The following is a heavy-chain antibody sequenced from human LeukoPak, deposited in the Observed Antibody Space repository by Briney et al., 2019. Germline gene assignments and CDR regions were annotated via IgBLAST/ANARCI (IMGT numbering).Heavy chain of an antibody. CDR1: GGSISSYY. CDR3: ARHRYIAYGMDV. Sequence: SETLSLTCTVSGGSISSYYWSWIRQPPGKGLEWIGYIYYSGSTNYNPSLKSRVTISVDTSKNQFSLKLSSETAADTAVYYCARHRYIAYGMDVWGQGTTVTVSS. CDR2: IYYSGST. V-gene: IGHV4-59*08. D-gene: IGHD1-1*01. J-gene: IGHJ6*02.